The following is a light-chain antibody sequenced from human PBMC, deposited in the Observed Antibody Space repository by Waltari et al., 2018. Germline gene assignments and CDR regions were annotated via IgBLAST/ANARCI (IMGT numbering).Light chain of an antibody. V-gene: IGLV2-14*03. Sequence: QSALTHPASLSGSPGQSITISCTGSSSDVGGVDSFSWYEDHPGQAPKVIIYDVNKRPSGVSDRFSGSKSGNTASLTISGLQAEDEATFYCSSQSTKNGVIFGGGTKVTVL. CDR1: SSDVGGVDS. J-gene: IGLJ2*01. CDR2: DVN. CDR3: SSQSTKNGVI.